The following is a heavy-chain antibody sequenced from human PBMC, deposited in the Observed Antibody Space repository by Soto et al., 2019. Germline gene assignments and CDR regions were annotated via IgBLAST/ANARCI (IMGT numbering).Heavy chain of an antibody. V-gene: IGHV4-31*03. CDR3: ARRGVPQCINGVCDKAGFWDY. Sequence: PSETLSLTCTVSGGSVSSGCYYWSWIRQHPGTGLEWIGYIYYIGTTYFNPSLKSRASISLDTSKNEFSLKLTSVTAADTAVYYCARRGVPQCINGVCDKAGFWDYWGQGALVAVSS. J-gene: IGHJ4*02. CDR1: GGSVSSGCYY. CDR2: IYYIGTT. D-gene: IGHD2-8*01.